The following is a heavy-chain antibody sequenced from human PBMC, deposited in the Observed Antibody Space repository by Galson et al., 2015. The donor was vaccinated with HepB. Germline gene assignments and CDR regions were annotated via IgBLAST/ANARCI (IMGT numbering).Heavy chain of an antibody. J-gene: IGHJ4*02. D-gene: IGHD4-11*01. CDR3: AKDLTTVIDY. CDR2: ISYDGSNK. Sequence: SLRLSCAASGFTFSSYGMHWVRQAPGKGLEWVAVISYDGSNKYYADSVRGRFTISRDNSKNTLYLQMNSLRAEDTAVYYCAKDLTTVIDYWGQGTLVTVSS. V-gene: IGHV3-30*18. CDR1: GFTFSSYG.